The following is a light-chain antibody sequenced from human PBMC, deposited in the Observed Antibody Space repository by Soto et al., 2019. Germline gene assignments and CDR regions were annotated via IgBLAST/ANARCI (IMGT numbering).Light chain of an antibody. CDR1: QSVNTN. V-gene: IGKV3-15*01. Sequence: EIVMTQSPATLSVSPGESATLSCRASQSVNTNLAWYQQKPGRAPRLLIHGASTRATGIPARFSGSGSGTEFTLTINSLQSEDFAVYFCQQYNNWPPHTFGQGTKLEIK. CDR2: GAS. CDR3: QQYNNWPPHT. J-gene: IGKJ2*01.